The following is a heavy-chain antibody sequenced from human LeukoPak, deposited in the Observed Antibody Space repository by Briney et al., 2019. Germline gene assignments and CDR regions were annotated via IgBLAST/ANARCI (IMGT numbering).Heavy chain of an antibody. CDR1: W. J-gene: IGHJ4*02. CDR2: INSDGSST. Sequence: WMQWVRQAPGKGLVWVSHINSDGSSTTYADSVKGRFTTSRDNAKNTLYLQMNSLRAEDTAVYYCVRDNYGVDYWGQGTLVTVSS. CDR3: VRDNYGVDY. V-gene: IGHV3-74*03. D-gene: IGHD3-10*01.